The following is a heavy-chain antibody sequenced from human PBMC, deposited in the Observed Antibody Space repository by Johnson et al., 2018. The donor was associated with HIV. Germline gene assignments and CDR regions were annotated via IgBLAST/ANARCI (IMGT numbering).Heavy chain of an antibody. CDR3: AKSDCSGGSCYSVWRHAFDI. J-gene: IGHJ3*02. Sequence: VQLVESGGGLVKPGGSLRLSCAASGFTFSNASMSWVRQAPGKGLEWVGRIKSKTDGGTTDYAAPVTGRFTISRADSKNTLYLQTNSLRAEDTAVYYCAKSDCSGGSCYSVWRHAFDIWGQGTMVTVSS. V-gene: IGHV3-15*01. D-gene: IGHD2-15*01. CDR1: GFTFSNAS. CDR2: IKSKTDGGTT.